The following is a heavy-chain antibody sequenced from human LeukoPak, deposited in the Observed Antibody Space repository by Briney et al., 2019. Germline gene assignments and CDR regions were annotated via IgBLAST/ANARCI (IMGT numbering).Heavy chain of an antibody. CDR1: GGSTSGFH. CDR3: ARGGWYPESFQH. D-gene: IGHD6-19*01. CDR2: IYYSGST. Sequence: SETLSLTCTVSGGSTSGFHWSWIRQPPGKGLEWIGYIYYSGSTNYNPSLKSRVTISVDTSKNQFSLKLSSVTAADTAVYYCARGGWYPESFQHWGQGALVTVSS. V-gene: IGHV4-59*01. J-gene: IGHJ1*01.